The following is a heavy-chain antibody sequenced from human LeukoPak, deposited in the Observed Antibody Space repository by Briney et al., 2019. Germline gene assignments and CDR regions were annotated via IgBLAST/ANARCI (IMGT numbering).Heavy chain of an antibody. CDR3: ARGVDTAMLPHYYYGMDV. CDR2: INHSGST. J-gene: IGHJ6*02. V-gene: IGHV4-34*01. D-gene: IGHD5-18*01. Sequence: SETLSLTCAVYGGSFSGYYWSWIRQPPGKGLEWIGEINHSGSTNYNPSPKSRVTISVDTSKIQFSLKLSSVTAADTAVYYCARGVDTAMLPHYYYGMDVWGQGTTVTVSS. CDR1: GGSFSGYY.